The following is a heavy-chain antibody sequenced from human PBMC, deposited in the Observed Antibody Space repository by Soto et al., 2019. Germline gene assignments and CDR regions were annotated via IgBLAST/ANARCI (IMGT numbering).Heavy chain of an antibody. V-gene: IGHV3-30-3*01. CDR3: GSLLHGWFGELFGKDVGMDF. CDR1: GFTFSSYA. CDR2: ISYDGSNK. D-gene: IGHD3-10*01. Sequence: QVQLVESGGGVVQPGRSLRLSCAASGFTFSSYAMHWVRQAPGKGLAWVAGISYDGSNKYYADSVKGRFTISRDHSKNLLYLQMNSLRAEDTAVYYCGSLLHGWFGELFGKDVGMDFWGQGTTVTVSS. J-gene: IGHJ6*02.